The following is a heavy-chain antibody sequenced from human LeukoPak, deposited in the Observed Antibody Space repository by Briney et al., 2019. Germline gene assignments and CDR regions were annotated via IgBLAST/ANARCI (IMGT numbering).Heavy chain of an antibody. Sequence: GGSLRLSCAASGFTFSSYAMHWVRQAPGKGLEWVAVISYDGSNKYYADSVKGRFTISRDNSKNTLYLQMSSLRAEDTAVYYCARGRYVYDSSGYNYWGQGTLVTVSS. D-gene: IGHD3-22*01. CDR1: GFTFSSYA. CDR2: ISYDGSNK. V-gene: IGHV3-30-3*01. CDR3: ARGRYVYDSSGYNY. J-gene: IGHJ4*02.